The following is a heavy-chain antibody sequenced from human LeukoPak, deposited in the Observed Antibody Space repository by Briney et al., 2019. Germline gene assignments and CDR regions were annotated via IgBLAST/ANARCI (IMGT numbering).Heavy chain of an antibody. CDR2: IYYSGST. V-gene: IGHV4-59*12. CDR1: GGSISSYY. J-gene: IGHJ5*02. Sequence: SETLSLTCTVSGGSISSYYWSWIRQPPGKGLEWIGYIYYSGSTNYNPSLKSRVTISVDTSKNQFSLKLSSVTAADTAVYYCARDSYYYGSGSYYNVNWFDPWGQGTLVTVSS. CDR3: ARDSYYYGSGSYYNVNWFDP. D-gene: IGHD3-10*01.